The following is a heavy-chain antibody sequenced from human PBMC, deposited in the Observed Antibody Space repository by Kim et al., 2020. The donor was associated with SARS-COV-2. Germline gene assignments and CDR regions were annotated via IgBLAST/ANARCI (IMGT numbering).Heavy chain of an antibody. V-gene: IGHV3-49*03. CDR3: TRDSRSIAARPRRPDY. D-gene: IGHD6-6*01. CDR2: IRSKAYGGTT. J-gene: IGHJ4*02. CDR1: GFTFGDYA. Sequence: GGSLRLSCTASGFTFGDYAMSWFRQAPGKGLEWVGFIRSKAYGGTTEYAASVKGRFTISRDDSKSIAYLQMNSLKTEDTAVYYCTRDSRSIAARPRRPDYWGQGTLVTVSS.